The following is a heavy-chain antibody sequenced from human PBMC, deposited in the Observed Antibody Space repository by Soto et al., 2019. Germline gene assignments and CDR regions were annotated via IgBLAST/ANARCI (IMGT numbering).Heavy chain of an antibody. J-gene: IGHJ6*03. V-gene: IGHV3-23*01. CDR2: ISGSGGST. Sequence: EVQLLESGGGLVQPGGSLRLSCAASGFTFSSYAMSWVRQAPGKGLEWVSAISGSGGSTYYADSVKGRFTISRDNSKNTLYLQMNSLRAEDTAVYYCATDPTYDCWSGYMDVWGQGTTVTVSS. CDR1: GFTFSSYA. CDR3: ATDPTYDCWSGYMDV. D-gene: IGHD3-3*01.